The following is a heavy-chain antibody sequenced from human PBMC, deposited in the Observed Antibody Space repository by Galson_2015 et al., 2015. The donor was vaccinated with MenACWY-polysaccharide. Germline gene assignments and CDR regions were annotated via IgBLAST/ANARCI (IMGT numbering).Heavy chain of an antibody. V-gene: IGHV3-23*01. CDR3: AISRGFSSGWKYFDY. CDR1: GFTFSSNA. CDR2: ISGTGDSI. J-gene: IGHJ4*02. Sequence: SLRLSCATSGFTFSSNAMSWVRQAPGKGLEWVSAISGTGDSIRYADCVKGRFTIPRDASKNTLYLQMSSLRAEDTALYYCAISRGFSSGWKYFDYWGQGTLVTVSA. D-gene: IGHD6-19*01.